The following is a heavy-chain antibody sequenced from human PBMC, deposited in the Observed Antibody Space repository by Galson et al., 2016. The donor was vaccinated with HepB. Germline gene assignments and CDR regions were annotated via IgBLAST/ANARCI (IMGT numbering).Heavy chain of an antibody. CDR2: IIPIFGTA. CDR3: ARERGWELNLYYFDY. J-gene: IGHJ4*02. D-gene: IGHD1-26*01. V-gene: IGHV1-69*13. Sequence: SVKVSCKASRGTFSSYAISWVRQAPGQGLEWMGGIIPIFGTANYAQKFQGRVTITADESTNTVYMELSSLRTEDTAVYYCARERGWELNLYYFDYWGQGTLVTVSS. CDR1: RGTFSSYA.